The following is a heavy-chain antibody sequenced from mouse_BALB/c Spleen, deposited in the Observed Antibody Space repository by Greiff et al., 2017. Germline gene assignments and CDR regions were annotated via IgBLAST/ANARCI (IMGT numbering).Heavy chain of an antibody. CDR3: TREGSMITTYFDG. Sequence: VQLQQSGAELVKPGASVKLSCKASGYTFTSYYMYWVKQRPGQGLEWIGEINPSNGGTNFNEKFKSKATLTVDKSSSTAYMQLSSLTSEDSAVYYCTREGSMITTYFDGWGAGTTVTVSS. D-gene: IGHD2-4*01. J-gene: IGHJ1*01. CDR1: GYTFTSYY. V-gene: IGHV1S81*02. CDR2: INPSNGGT.